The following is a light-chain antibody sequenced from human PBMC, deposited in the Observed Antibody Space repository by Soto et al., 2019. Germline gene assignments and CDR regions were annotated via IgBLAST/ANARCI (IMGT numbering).Light chain of an antibody. J-gene: IGKJ3*01. CDR1: QSVSSSY. CDR2: GAS. Sequence: EIVLTQSPGTLSLSPGDRATLSCRASQSVSSSYLAWYQQKPGQAPRLLIYGASSRATGIPDRFRGSGSGTDFTLTISRLELEDFAVYYCQQYGSSPTFGPGTKVDIK. V-gene: IGKV3-20*01. CDR3: QQYGSSPT.